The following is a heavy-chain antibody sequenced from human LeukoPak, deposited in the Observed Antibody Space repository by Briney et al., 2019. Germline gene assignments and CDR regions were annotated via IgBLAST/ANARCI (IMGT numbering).Heavy chain of an antibody. CDR2: IHGGGDVT. J-gene: IGHJ6*02. CDR3: ARDRAQNYYDSSGGMDV. V-gene: IGHV3-23*01. CDR1: GFTFSSYA. Sequence: GGSLRLSCAASGFTFSSYAMNWVRQAPEKGLEWVSTIHGGGDVTYYADSVKGRFTISRDTSKNTLYLQMNSLRAEDTAVYYCARDRAQNYYDSSGGMDVWGQGTTVTVSS. D-gene: IGHD3-22*01.